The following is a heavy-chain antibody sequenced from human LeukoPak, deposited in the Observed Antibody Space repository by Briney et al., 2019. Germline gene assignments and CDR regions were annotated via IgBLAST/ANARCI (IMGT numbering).Heavy chain of an antibody. Sequence: SETLSLTCTVSGGSISSYYWSWIQQPPGKGLEWIGYIYYSGSTNYNPSLKSRVTISVDTSKNQFSLKLSSVTAADTAVYYCARVSSGWYDQAYNWFDPWGQGTLVTVSS. CDR2: IYYSGST. D-gene: IGHD6-19*01. V-gene: IGHV4-59*01. J-gene: IGHJ5*02. CDR3: ARVSSGWYDQAYNWFDP. CDR1: GGSISSYY.